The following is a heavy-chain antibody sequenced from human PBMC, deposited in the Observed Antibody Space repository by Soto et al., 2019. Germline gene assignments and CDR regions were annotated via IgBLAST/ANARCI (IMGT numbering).Heavy chain of an antibody. V-gene: IGHV2-5*02. J-gene: IGHJ4*02. Sequence: QITLKESGPTLVKPTQTLTLTCTFSGFSLSTSGVGVGWIRQPPGKALEWLALIYWDDDKRYSPSLKSRLTITKDTSKNQVVLTMTNMDPVDTAPYYCARDSSGYYGFDYWGQGTLVTVSS. D-gene: IGHD3-22*01. CDR1: GFSLSTSGVG. CDR2: IYWDDDK. CDR3: ARDSSGYYGFDY.